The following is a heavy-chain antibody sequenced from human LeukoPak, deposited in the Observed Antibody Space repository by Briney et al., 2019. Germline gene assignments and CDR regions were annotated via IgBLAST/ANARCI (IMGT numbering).Heavy chain of an antibody. CDR3: ARGDCSSTSCYTSYYYGMDV. V-gene: IGHV3-33*01. Sequence: GGSLRLSCAASGFTFSSYGMHWVRQAPGKGLEWVAVIWYDGSNKYYADSVKGRFTTSRDNSKNTLYLQMNSLRAEDTAVYYCARGDCSSTSCYTSYYYGMDVWGQGTTVTVSS. CDR2: IWYDGSNK. CDR1: GFTFSSYG. J-gene: IGHJ6*02. D-gene: IGHD2-2*02.